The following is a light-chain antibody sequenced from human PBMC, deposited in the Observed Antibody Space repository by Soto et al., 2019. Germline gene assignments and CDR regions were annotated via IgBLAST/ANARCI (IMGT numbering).Light chain of an antibody. CDR2: GTS. CDR1: QSVSSY. J-gene: IGKJ1*01. V-gene: IGKV3-11*01. Sequence: EIVLTQSPATLSLSPGERCTRACRASQSVSSYLAWYQQKPGQAPRLLIYGTSSRATGIPDRFSGSGSGTDFTLTISSLQPEDFATYYCLQHNIYPWTFGQGTKVDIK. CDR3: LQHNIYPWT.